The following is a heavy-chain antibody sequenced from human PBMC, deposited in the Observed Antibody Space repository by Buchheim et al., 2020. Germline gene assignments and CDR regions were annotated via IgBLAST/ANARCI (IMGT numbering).Heavy chain of an antibody. Sequence: QVQLVESGGGVVQSGRSLRLSCAASGFSFSSFGMHWVRQAPGKGLEWVAVISHDGNNKYYVDSVKGRFTISRDTSKNTLYLQLNSLRIEDTAVYYCARGVFDSSGYYKVSPPLDYWGQGTL. CDR3: ARGVFDSSGYYKVSPPLDY. CDR1: GFSFSSFG. D-gene: IGHD3-22*01. J-gene: IGHJ4*02. CDR2: ISHDGNNK. V-gene: IGHV3-30*03.